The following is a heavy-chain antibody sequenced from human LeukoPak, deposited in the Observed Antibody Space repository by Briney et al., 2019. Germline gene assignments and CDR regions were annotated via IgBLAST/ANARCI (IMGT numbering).Heavy chain of an antibody. Sequence: SEALSLTCTVSGGSISSTNYLWGWIRQPPGKGLEWIGSISYTGTTYYNPSLKSRVTISVDTSKNQFSLRLSSVTAADTAVYYCARVTGYMIEDYFDYWGQGTLVTVSS. CDR3: ARVTGYMIEDYFDY. CDR1: GGSISSTNYL. D-gene: IGHD3-22*01. J-gene: IGHJ4*02. CDR2: ISYTGTT. V-gene: IGHV4-39*07.